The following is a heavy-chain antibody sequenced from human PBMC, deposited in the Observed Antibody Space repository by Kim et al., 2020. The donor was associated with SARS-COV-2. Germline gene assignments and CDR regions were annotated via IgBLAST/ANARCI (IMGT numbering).Heavy chain of an antibody. CDR1: GFTFSSYA. Sequence: GGSLRLSCAASGFTFSSYAMSWVRQAPGKGLEWDSAISGSGGSTYYADSVKGRFTISRDNSKNTLYLQMNSLRAEDTAVYYCAKERGGPGTSHYYYGMDVWGQGTTVTVSS. CDR3: AKERGGPGTSHYYYGMDV. CDR2: ISGSGGST. D-gene: IGHD2-2*01. J-gene: IGHJ6*02. V-gene: IGHV3-23*01.